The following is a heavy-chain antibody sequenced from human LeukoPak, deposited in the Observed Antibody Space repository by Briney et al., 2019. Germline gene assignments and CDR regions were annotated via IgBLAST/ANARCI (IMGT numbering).Heavy chain of an antibody. Sequence: PGGSLRLSCAASGFTFSSYEMNWVRQAPGKGLEWVSYVSSSGSTIYYADSVKGRFTISRDNAKNSLYLQMNSLRAEDTAVYYCARDVGWPSGRFDYWGQGALVTVSS. J-gene: IGHJ4*01. V-gene: IGHV3-48*03. CDR2: VSSSGSTI. CDR3: ARDVGWPSGRFDY. D-gene: IGHD1-26*01. CDR1: GFTFSSYE.